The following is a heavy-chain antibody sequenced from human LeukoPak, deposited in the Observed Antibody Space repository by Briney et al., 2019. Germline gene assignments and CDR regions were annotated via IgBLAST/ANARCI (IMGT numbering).Heavy chain of an antibody. CDR2: IYSDGST. CDR3: ARAGGGTYYYDSSGYSGAFDI. Sequence: GGSLRLSCAASGFTVSSNYMNWVRQAPGKGLEWVSVIYSDGSTYYADFVKGRFPISIDNSKNTLYLQMNSLRAEDAAVYYCARAGGGTYYYDSSGYSGAFDIWGQGTMVTVSS. CDR1: GFTVSSNY. J-gene: IGHJ3*02. V-gene: IGHV3-53*01. D-gene: IGHD3-22*01.